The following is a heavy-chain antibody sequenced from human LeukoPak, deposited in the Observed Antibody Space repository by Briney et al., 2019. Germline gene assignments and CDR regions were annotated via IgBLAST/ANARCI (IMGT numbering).Heavy chain of an antibody. Sequence: ASVKVSCKASGYTFTGYYTHWERQAPGQGLEWMGWINPKSGGTNYAQKFQGRVTMTRDTPINTAYMELTSLRSDDTAVYYCARVIGFGELSLGYWGQGTLVTVSS. D-gene: IGHD3-10*01. CDR3: ARVIGFGELSLGY. V-gene: IGHV1-2*02. J-gene: IGHJ4*02. CDR1: GYTFTGYY. CDR2: INPKSGGT.